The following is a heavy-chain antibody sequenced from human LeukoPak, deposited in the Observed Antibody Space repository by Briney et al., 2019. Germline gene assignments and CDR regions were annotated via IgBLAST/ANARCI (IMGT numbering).Heavy chain of an antibody. Sequence: WVSXVSWDXGSTYYADSVKGRFTISRDNSKNSLYLQMNSLRTEDTALYYCAKDGCSGGSCYSNYYYGMDVWGQGTTVTVSS. CDR2: VSWDXGST. D-gene: IGHD2-15*01. CDR3: AKDGCSGGSCYSNYYYGMDV. V-gene: IGHV3-43*01. J-gene: IGHJ6*02.